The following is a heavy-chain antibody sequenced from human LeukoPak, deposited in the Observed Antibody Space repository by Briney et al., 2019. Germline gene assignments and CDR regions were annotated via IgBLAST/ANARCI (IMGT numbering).Heavy chain of an antibody. V-gene: IGHV1-69*04. CDR1: GGTFSSYA. CDR2: IIPILERA. Sequence: GASVKVSCKASGGTFSSYAINWVRQAPGPGQEWVGRIIPILERANYAPKFQCRVTITADKSTSTVYMELSSLRSEDTAVYYCGRDLEGYFDYWGQGTLVTVSS. CDR3: GRDLEGYFDY. J-gene: IGHJ4*02.